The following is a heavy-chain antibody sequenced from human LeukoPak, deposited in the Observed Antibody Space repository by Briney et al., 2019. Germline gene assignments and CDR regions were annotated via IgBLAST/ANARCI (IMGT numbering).Heavy chain of an antibody. CDR3: ARDTYSSSWYPFDY. CDR2: ISSSSSTI. D-gene: IGHD6-13*01. Sequence: GGSLRLTCAASGFTFSSYSMNWVRRAPGKGLEWVSYISSSSSTIYYADSVKGRFTISRDNAKNSLYLQMNSLRAEDTAVYYCARDTYSSSWYPFDYWGQGTLVTVSS. J-gene: IGHJ4*02. CDR1: GFTFSSYS. V-gene: IGHV3-48*01.